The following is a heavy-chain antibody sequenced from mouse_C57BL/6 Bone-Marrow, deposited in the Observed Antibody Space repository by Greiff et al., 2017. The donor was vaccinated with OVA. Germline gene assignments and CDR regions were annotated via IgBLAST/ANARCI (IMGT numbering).Heavy chain of an antibody. CDR2: IYPGDGDT. Sequence: QVQLQPSGAELVKPGASVKISCKASGYTFSTYWMNWVKQRPGKGLEWIGQIYPGDGDTNYNGKFKGKAILTADKSSSTAYMQLSSLTSADAAVYFCARKSYWGQGTGVTVSS. J-gene: IGHJ3*01. CDR1: GYTFSTYW. V-gene: IGHV1-80*01. CDR3: ARKSY.